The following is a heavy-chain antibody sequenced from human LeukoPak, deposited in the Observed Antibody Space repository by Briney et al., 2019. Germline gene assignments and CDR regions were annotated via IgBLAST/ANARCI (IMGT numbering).Heavy chain of an antibody. CDR3: TKQGVSGYTSGWDWYFDL. Sequence: GGSLRLSCAASGFTFSNYAMSWVRQAPGKGLEWVSAISGSGGTTYHADSVRGRFSISRDNSDNTLFLQMNSLRAEDTAVYYCTKQGVSGYTSGWDWYFDLWGRGTLVTVSS. V-gene: IGHV3-23*01. D-gene: IGHD6-25*01. CDR2: ISGSGGTT. CDR1: GFTFSNYA. J-gene: IGHJ2*01.